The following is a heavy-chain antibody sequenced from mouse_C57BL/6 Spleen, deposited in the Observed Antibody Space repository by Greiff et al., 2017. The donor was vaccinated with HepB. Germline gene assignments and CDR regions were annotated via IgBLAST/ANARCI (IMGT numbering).Heavy chain of an antibody. V-gene: IGHV1-26*01. D-gene: IGHD2-1*01. CDR1: GYTFTDYY. J-gene: IGHJ2*01. CDR2: INPNNGGT. CDR3: ARTDGNSDY. Sequence: EVQLQQSGPELVKPGASVKISCKASGYTFTDYYMNWVKQSHGKSLEWIGDINPNNGGTSYNQKFKGKATLTVDKSSSTAYMELRSLTSEDSAVYYCARTDGNSDYWGQGTTLTVSS.